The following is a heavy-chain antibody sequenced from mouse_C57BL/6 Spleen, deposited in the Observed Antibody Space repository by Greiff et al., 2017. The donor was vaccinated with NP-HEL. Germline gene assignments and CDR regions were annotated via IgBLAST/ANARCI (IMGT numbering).Heavy chain of an antibody. CDR3: ARKWDYGLDY. D-gene: IGHD1-1*01. J-gene: IGHJ4*01. CDR2: IDPSDSYT. V-gene: IGHV1-59*01. CDR1: GYTFTSYW. Sequence: QVQLQQPGAELVRPGTSVKLSCKASGYTFTSYWMHWVKQRPGQGLEWIGVIDPSDSYTNYNQKFKGKATLTVDTSSSTAYMQLSSLTSEDSAVYYCARKWDYGLDYWGQGTSVTVSS.